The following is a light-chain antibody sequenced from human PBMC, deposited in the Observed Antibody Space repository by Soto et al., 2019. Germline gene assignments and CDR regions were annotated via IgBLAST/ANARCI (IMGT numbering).Light chain of an antibody. Sequence: QSALTQPTSVSGSPGQSITISCTGNHNDIGTYDYVSWYQQHPGRAPRLLIHGVTTRPSGISGRFSASKSGLTASLTISGLQPEDEADYYCSSYTSSRAYVFGIGTKVTVL. CDR3: SSYTSSRAYV. CDR2: GVT. CDR1: HNDIGTYDY. J-gene: IGLJ1*01. V-gene: IGLV2-14*03.